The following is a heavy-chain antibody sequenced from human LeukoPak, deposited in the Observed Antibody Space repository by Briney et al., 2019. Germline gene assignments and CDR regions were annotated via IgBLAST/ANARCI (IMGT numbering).Heavy chain of an antibody. CDR1: GYSFTNFC. CDR2: ISPYDDDP. J-gene: IGHJ3*02. Sequence: GASVKVSCKASGYSFTNFCITWVRQAPGQGLEWMGWISPYDDDPTYAQMFQGRLTMTADTSTSTAYMELRGLRSDDTAMYYCAKVDPRIKAGAMGDALDIWGQGTMVTVSS. D-gene: IGHD5-18*01. CDR3: AKVDPRIKAGAMGDALDI. V-gene: IGHV1-18*01.